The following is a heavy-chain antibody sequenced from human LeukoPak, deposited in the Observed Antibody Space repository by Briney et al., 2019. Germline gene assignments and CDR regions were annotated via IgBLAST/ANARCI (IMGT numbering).Heavy chain of an antibody. J-gene: IGHJ4*02. D-gene: IGHD6-19*01. CDR2: INGDGSVT. V-gene: IGHV3-74*01. CDR3: AIRIAVPGGFDS. CDR1: GFTFSSYW. Sequence: GGSLRLSCAASGFTFSSYWMHWVRQAPGKGPVWVSHINGDGSVTGYADSVKGRFTISRDNARNTLYVQMNSLRAEDTAVYYCAIRIAVPGGFDSWGQGTLVTVAS.